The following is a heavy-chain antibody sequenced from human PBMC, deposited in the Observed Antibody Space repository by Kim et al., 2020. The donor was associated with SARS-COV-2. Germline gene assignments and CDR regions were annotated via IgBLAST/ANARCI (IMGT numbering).Heavy chain of an antibody. CDR3: ARHVGYYYYYMDV. V-gene: IGHV5-51*01. CDR2: IYPGDSDT. D-gene: IGHD2-15*01. Sequence: GESLKISCKGSGYSFTSYWIGWVRQMPGKGLDWMGIIYPGDSDTRYSPSFQGQVTIPADKSISTSYLQWSSLKASDTAMYYCARHVGYYYYYMDVWGKGTTVTVSS. CDR1: GYSFTSYW. J-gene: IGHJ6*03.